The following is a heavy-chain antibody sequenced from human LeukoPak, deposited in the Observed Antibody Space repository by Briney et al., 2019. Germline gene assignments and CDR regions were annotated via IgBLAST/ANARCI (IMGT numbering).Heavy chain of an antibody. Sequence: GSLRLSCAASGFTFNTYGMNWVRQAPGKGLEWVSAISGSGGSTYYADSVKGRFTISRDNSKNTLYLQMNSLRAEDTAVYYCAKDGGLGYCSSTSCYCDYWGQGTLVTVSS. V-gene: IGHV3-23*01. CDR3: AKDGGLGYCSSTSCYCDY. J-gene: IGHJ4*02. CDR2: ISGSGGST. D-gene: IGHD2-2*01. CDR1: GFTFNTYG.